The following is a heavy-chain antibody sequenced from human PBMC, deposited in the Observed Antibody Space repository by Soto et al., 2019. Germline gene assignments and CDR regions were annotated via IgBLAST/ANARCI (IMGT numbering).Heavy chain of an antibody. D-gene: IGHD3-22*01. V-gene: IGHV5-51*01. CDR1: GYSFTSYW. Sequence: GESLKISCKGSGYSFTSYWIGWVRQMPGKGLEWMGIIYPGDSDTRYSPSFQGQVTISADKSISTAYLQWSSLKASDTAMYYCARQEYYYDSSGYYYFDYWGQGTLVTVSS. CDR2: IYPGDSDT. CDR3: ARQEYYYDSSGYYYFDY. J-gene: IGHJ4*02.